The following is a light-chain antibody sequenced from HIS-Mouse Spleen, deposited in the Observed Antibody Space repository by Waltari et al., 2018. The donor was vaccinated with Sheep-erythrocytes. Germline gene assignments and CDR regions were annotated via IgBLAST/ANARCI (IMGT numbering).Light chain of an antibody. CDR1: QGISSY. Sequence: AIRMTQSPSSLSASTGDRVTTTCRASQGISSYLAWYQQKPGKAPKLLIYAASTLQSGVPSRLSGSGSGTDFTLTISCLQSEDFATYYCQQYYSYPYTCGQGTKLEIK. J-gene: IGKJ2*01. V-gene: IGKV1-8*01. CDR3: QQYYSYPYT. CDR2: AAS.